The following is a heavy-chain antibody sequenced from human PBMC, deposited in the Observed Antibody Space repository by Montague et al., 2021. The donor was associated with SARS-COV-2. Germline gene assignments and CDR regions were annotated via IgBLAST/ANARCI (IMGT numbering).Heavy chain of an antibody. CDR3: ARARSGSYHSSFDY. V-gene: IGHV3-30*04. CDR1: GFTFSSYA. D-gene: IGHD1-26*01. CDR2: ISYDENNK. Sequence: SLRLSCAASGFTFSSYAMHWVRQAPGKGLEWVTVISYDENNKYYADSVRGRFTISRGNSKNTLYLQMSSLRAEDTAVYYCARARSGSYHSSFDYWGQGTLVTVSS. J-gene: IGHJ4*02.